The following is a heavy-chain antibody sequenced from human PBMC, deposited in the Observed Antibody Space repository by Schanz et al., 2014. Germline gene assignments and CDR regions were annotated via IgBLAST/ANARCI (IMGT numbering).Heavy chain of an antibody. CDR2: ITAYNGDT. J-gene: IGHJ6*02. D-gene: IGHD3-10*01. CDR3: ARDGGEVVRGVIEGVNHYYYGMDV. Sequence: QVQLVQSGAEVKKPGASVKVSCKASGYTFTSHGISWVRQAPGQGLEWMGWITAYNGDTNYALKLQGRVTMTTDTATGTAYMELRSLRSDDTALYYCARDGGEVVRGVIEGVNHYYYGMDVWGQGTTVTVSS. CDR1: GYTFTSHG. V-gene: IGHV1-18*01.